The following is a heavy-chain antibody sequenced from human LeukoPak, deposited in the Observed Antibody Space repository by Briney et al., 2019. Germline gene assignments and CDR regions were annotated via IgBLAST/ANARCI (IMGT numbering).Heavy chain of an antibody. D-gene: IGHD6-19*01. Sequence: SQTLSLTCAISGDSVSINSAAWNWIRQSPSRGLEWLGRTYQRSKWYNDYAVSVKSRITINPDISKNQFSLQLNSVTPEDTAVYYCARSPSPYSSGWYFDFWGQGTLVTVSS. CDR2: TYQRSKWYN. V-gene: IGHV6-1*01. CDR3: ARSPSPYSSGWYFDF. J-gene: IGHJ4*02. CDR1: GDSVSINSAA.